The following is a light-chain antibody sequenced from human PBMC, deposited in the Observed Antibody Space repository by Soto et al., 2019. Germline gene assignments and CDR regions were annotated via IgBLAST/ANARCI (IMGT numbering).Light chain of an antibody. CDR1: QSVSSNY. V-gene: IGKV3-20*01. CDR2: GAS. J-gene: IGKJ5*01. Sequence: EIVLTQSPGTLSLSPGERATLSCRASQSVSSNYLAWYQQKPGQAPRLLIYGASSRATGIPDRFSGSGSGTDFTLTISRLEPEDFAVYYCQQYGTTSGAFGQGTRLEMK. CDR3: QQYGTTSGA.